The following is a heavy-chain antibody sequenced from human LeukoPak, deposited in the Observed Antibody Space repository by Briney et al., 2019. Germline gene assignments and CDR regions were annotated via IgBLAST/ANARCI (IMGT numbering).Heavy chain of an antibody. CDR3: AKSDPSCSGGSCYLDC. CDR1: GFTFSSYA. J-gene: IGHJ4*02. D-gene: IGHD2-15*01. Sequence: GGSLRLSCVAPGFTFSSYAMSWVRHAPGKGLEWVSSISGGGGTTYYADSVKVRFSISRDNSKNTLYLQMNSLRAEDTAVFYCAKSDPSCSGGSCYLDCWGQGTLVTVSS. CDR2: ISGGGGTT. V-gene: IGHV3-23*01.